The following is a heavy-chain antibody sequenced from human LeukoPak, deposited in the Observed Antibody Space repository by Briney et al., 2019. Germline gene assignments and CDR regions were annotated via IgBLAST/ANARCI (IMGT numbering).Heavy chain of an antibody. D-gene: IGHD3-10*01. V-gene: IGHV4-4*07. J-gene: IGHJ4*02. CDR3: ARAVRYGSGTYLDY. CDR1: GGSLSSYF. CDR2: IYTSGST. Sequence: SETLSLTCTVSGGSLSSYFWSWIRQPAGKGLEWIGRIYTSGSTNYNPSLKSRVTMSVDTSKNQFSLKLSSVTAADTAVYYCARAVRYGSGTYLDYWGQGTLVTVSS.